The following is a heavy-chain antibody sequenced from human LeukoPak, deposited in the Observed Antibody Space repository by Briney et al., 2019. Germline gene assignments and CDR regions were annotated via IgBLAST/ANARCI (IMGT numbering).Heavy chain of an antibody. Sequence: SDTLSLTCAVYGGSLSYSYWSWIRQSPEKGLEWIGEINRSGSTNYNPSLKSRVTISVDTSKNQFSLKLSSVTAADTAVYYCARGGFYCGDDCYVDYWGQGTLVTVSS. CDR1: GGSLSYSY. J-gene: IGHJ4*02. V-gene: IGHV4-34*01. D-gene: IGHD2-21*02. CDR2: INRSGST. CDR3: ARGGFYCGDDCYVDY.